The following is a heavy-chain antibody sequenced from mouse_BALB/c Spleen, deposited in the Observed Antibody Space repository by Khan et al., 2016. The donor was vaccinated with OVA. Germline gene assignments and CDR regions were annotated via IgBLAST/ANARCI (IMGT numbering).Heavy chain of an antibody. J-gene: IGHJ4*01. CDR3: ARAYYANYREAMDY. V-gene: IGHV2-6-7*01. Sequence: QVQLKESGPGLVAPSQSLSITCTVSGFSLTGYGVNWVRQPPGKGLEWLGMIWGDGSTDYNSALKSRLSITKDKSKSQVFLKMNSLQTDDTARDXCARAYYANYREAMDYWGQGNSVTVSS. CDR1: GFSLTGYG. CDR2: IWGDGST. D-gene: IGHD2-10*01.